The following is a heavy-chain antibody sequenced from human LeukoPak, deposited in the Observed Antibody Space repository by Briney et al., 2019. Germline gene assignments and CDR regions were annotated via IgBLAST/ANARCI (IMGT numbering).Heavy chain of an antibody. J-gene: IGHJ3*02. V-gene: IGHV4-39*07. CDR1: GGSISSSSYY. Sequence: PSETLSLTCTVSGGSISSSSYYWGWIRQPPGKGLEWIGSIYYSGSTYYNPSLKSRVTISVDTSKNQFSLKLSSVTAADTAVYYCARTGYYDSSGYYAFDIWGQGTMVAVS. D-gene: IGHD3-22*01. CDR2: IYYSGST. CDR3: ARTGYYDSSGYYAFDI.